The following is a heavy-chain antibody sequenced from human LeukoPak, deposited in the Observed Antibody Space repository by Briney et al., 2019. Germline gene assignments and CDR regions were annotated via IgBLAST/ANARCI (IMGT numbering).Heavy chain of an antibody. V-gene: IGHV3-21*01. CDR3: ARVPSDY. CDR2: ISSNGNYV. J-gene: IGHJ4*02. CDR1: GFTFSSYS. Sequence: GSLRLSCAVSGFTFSSYSMNWVRQAPGKGLEWVSSISSNGNYVYYADSVRGRFTISRDNAKNSLYLQMNSLRAEDTAVYYCARVPSDYWGQGTLVTVSS.